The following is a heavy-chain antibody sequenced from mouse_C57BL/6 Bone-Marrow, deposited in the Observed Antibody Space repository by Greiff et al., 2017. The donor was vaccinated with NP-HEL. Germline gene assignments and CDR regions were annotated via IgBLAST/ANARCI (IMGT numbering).Heavy chain of an antibody. Sequence: LQESGAELARPGASVKLSCKASGYTFTSYGISWVKQRTGQGLEWIGEIYPRSGNTYYNEKFKGKATLTADKSSSTAYMELRSLTSEDSAVYFCARRIYYGNHLGFAYWGQGTLVTVSA. CDR2: IYPRSGNT. CDR3: ARRIYYGNHLGFAY. CDR1: GYTFTSYG. D-gene: IGHD2-1*01. V-gene: IGHV1-81*01. J-gene: IGHJ3*01.